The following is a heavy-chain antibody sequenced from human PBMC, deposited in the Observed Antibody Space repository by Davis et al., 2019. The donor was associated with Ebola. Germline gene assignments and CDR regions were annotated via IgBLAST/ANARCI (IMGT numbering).Heavy chain of an antibody. Sequence: PGGSLRLSCAASGFTFSIYWMHWVRQVPGKGLEWVADIKQDGSETYYVESVEGRFTISRDITKNSLYLQMNSLRVEDTAVYYCVRDRDYWVHSYMDVWGNGTTVIVSS. J-gene: IGHJ6*03. CDR2: IKQDGSET. V-gene: IGHV3-7*03. D-gene: IGHD2-8*02. CDR3: VRDRDYWVHSYMDV. CDR1: GFTFSIYW.